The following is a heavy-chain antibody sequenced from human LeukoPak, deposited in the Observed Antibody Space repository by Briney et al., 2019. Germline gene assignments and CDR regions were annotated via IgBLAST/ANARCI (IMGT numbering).Heavy chain of an antibody. CDR1: GGSISSSSYY. Sequence: SETLSLTCTVSGGSISSSSYYWGWIRQPPVKGLEWIGSIYYSGSTYYNPSLKSRVTISVDTSKNQFSLKLSSVTAADTAVYYCARHDYYGSGSYIPYYYYMDVWGKGTTVTVSS. J-gene: IGHJ6*03. V-gene: IGHV4-39*01. CDR3: ARHDYYGSGSYIPYYYYMDV. D-gene: IGHD3-10*01. CDR2: IYYSGST.